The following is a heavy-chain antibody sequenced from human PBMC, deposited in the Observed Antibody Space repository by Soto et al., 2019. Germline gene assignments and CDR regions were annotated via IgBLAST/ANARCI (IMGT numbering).Heavy chain of an antibody. J-gene: IGHJ3*02. CDR2: ISAYNGNT. CDR1: GYTFTSYG. V-gene: IGHV1-18*01. Sequence: AAVKVSCKASGYTFTSYGISWVRQAPGQGLEWMGWISAYNGNTNYAQKLQGRVTMTTDTSTSTAYMELRSLRSVDTDVYYCARGARDIVVVVAEDDAFDIWGQGTKVTVSS. CDR3: ARGARDIVVVVAEDDAFDI. D-gene: IGHD2-15*01.